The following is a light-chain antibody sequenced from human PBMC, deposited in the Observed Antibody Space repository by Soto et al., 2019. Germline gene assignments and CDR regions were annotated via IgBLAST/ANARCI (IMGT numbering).Light chain of an antibody. Sequence: DIQMTQSPSSLSASVGDRVTITCRASQSISSHLNWYQQKPGKAPKLLTCAASTLLSGVPSRFSGSGSGTDFTLTISSLQPEDFATYSCQHSHSAPLTFGGGTKVEIK. CDR2: AAS. V-gene: IGKV1-39*01. CDR1: QSISSH. J-gene: IGKJ4*01. CDR3: QHSHSAPLT.